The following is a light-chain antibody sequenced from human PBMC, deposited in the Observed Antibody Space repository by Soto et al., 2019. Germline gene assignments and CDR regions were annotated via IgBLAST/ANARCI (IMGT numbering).Light chain of an antibody. J-gene: IGLJ3*02. Sequence: QSVLTQPASVSGSPGQSITISCTGTSSDVGRFNYVSWYQQHPGKAPKLMIYEVSNRPSGVSNRFSASKSGNTASLTISGLQAEDEADYCCTSYTSSTTWVFGGGTKLTVL. CDR2: EVS. CDR1: SSDVGRFNY. CDR3: TSYTSSTTWV. V-gene: IGLV2-14*01.